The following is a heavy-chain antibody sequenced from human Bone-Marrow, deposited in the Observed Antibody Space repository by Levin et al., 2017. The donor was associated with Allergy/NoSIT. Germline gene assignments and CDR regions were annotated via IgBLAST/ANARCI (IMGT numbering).Heavy chain of an antibody. J-gene: IGHJ4*02. D-gene: IGHD1-1*01. CDR2: INFNGIT. CDR3: ARGGEVPSQYYFDY. Sequence: SETLSLTCAVYGDSFSGYFWTWIRQSPGKGLEWIGQINFNGITTYNPSLKRRVIMSVHPTNRQFSLKLNFLTAADTAVYFCARGGEVPSQYYFDYWGQGTLVTVSS. V-gene: IGHV4-34*01. CDR1: GDSFSGYF.